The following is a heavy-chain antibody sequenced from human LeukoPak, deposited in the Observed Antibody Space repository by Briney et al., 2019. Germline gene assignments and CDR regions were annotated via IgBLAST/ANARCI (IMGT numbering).Heavy chain of an antibody. D-gene: IGHD3-3*01. J-gene: IGHJ4*02. CDR3: ARTLITIFGVESFDY. CDR1: GFTFSSYW. V-gene: IGHV3-7*01. CDR2: IKQDGSEK. Sequence: TGGSLRLSCAASGFTFSSYWMSWVRQAPGKGLEWVANIKQDGSEKYYVDSVKGRFTISRDNAKNSLYLQMNSLRAEDTAVYYCARTLITIFGVESFDYWGQGTLVTVSS.